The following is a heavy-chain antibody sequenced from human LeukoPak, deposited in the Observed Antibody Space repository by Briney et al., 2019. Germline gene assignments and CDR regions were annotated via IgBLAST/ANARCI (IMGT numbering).Heavy chain of an antibody. J-gene: IGHJ3*02. CDR2: ISETSRKT. Sequence: GGSLRLSCAASGFTFNIYAMSWVRQAPGKGLEWVSAISETSRKTYYADSVKGRFTISRDNSKNTLYLQMNSLRAEDSALYYCARGGRGSAAVVAPRSFDIWGQGTMVTVSS. CDR3: ARGGRGSAAVVAPRSFDI. CDR1: GFTFNIYA. D-gene: IGHD3-22*01. V-gene: IGHV3-23*01.